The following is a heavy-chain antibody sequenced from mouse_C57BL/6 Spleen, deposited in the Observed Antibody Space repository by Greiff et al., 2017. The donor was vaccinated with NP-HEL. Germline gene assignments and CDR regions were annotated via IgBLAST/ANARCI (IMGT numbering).Heavy chain of an antibody. D-gene: IGHD1-1*01. CDR1: GYTFTSYW. CDR2: IDPSDSET. Sequence: VQLQQPGAELVRPGSSVKLSCKASGYTFTSYWMHWVKQRPIQGLEWIGNIDPSDSETHYNQKFKDKATLTVDKSSSTAYMQLSSLTSEDSAVYYCARGSFLLRAMDYWGQGTSVTVSS. CDR3: ARGSFLLRAMDY. V-gene: IGHV1-52*01. J-gene: IGHJ4*01.